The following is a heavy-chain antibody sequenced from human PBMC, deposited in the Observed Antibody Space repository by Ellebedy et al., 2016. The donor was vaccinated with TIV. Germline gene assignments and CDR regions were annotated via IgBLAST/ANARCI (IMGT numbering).Heavy chain of an antibody. CDR1: GFTFSSYS. D-gene: IGHD1-1*01. V-gene: IGHV3-48*04. J-gene: IGHJ6*03. CDR2: ISSSSSTI. CDR3: ASLKLERPHRYYYYYMDV. Sequence: GESLKISCAASGFTFSSYSMNWVRQAPGKGLEWVSYISSSSSTIYYADSVKGRFTISRDNAKNSLYLQMNSLRAEDTAVYYCASLKLERPHRYYYYYMDVWGKGTTVTVSS.